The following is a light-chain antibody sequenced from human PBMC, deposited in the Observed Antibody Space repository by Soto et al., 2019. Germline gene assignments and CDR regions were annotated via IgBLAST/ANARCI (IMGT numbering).Light chain of an antibody. CDR1: QSISSW. Sequence: DIQMTQSPSTLSASVGDRITITCRASQSISSWLAWYQHKPGKAPKLLIYKASSLESGVPSRFSGSGSGTEFTLTISSLQPDDFATYYCHQYNSFFRTFGHGTKVEVK. CDR2: KAS. CDR3: HQYNSFFRT. V-gene: IGKV1-5*03. J-gene: IGKJ1*01.